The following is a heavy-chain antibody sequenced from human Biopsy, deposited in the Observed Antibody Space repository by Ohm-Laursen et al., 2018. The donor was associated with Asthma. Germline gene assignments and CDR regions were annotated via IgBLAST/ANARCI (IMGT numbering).Heavy chain of an antibody. CDR2: ISSAGNV. J-gene: IGHJ4*02. Sequence: TLSLTCTVSGDSVSSGDYYRTWIRQPPRKGLEWLGYISSAGNVFYTPSLKRRLTIQLDTSNNKFSLKLTSLSAADTALYYCARGGSGGKVYYFDSWGLGTLVTVSS. D-gene: IGHD2-15*01. V-gene: IGHV4-30-4*01. CDR1: GDSVSSGDYY. CDR3: ARGGSGGKVYYFDS.